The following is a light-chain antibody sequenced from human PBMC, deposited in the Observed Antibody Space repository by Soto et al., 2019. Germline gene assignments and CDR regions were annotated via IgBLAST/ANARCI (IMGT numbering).Light chain of an antibody. Sequence: EIVLTQTPGTLSLSPGERATVSCRASQSVSSNYLAWYQQKPGQAPRLLIYGASSRATGIPDRFSGSGSGTDFTLTISRLEPEDFAVYFCQRYGSSPWTFGQGTKV. J-gene: IGKJ1*01. CDR2: GAS. V-gene: IGKV3-20*01. CDR1: QSVSSNY. CDR3: QRYGSSPWT.